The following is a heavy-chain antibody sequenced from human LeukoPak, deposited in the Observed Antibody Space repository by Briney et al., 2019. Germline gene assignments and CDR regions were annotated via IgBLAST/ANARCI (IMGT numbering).Heavy chain of an antibody. D-gene: IGHD3-10*01. Sequence: HSGGSLRLSCAASGFTFDDYTMHWVRQAPGKGLEWVSLISWDGGSTYYADSVKGRFTISRDNSKNSLYLQMNSLRTEDTALYYCAKDSRYYYGSGSHFDYWGQGTLVTVSS. CDR1: GFTFDDYT. V-gene: IGHV3-43*01. J-gene: IGHJ4*02. CDR2: ISWDGGST. CDR3: AKDSRYYYGSGSHFDY.